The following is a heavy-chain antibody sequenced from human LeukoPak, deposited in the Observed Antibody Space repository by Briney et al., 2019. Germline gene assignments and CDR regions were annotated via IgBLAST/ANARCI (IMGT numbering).Heavy chain of an antibody. J-gene: IGHJ5*02. CDR2: INPNSGGT. Sequence: PGASVKVSCKASGYTFTGYYMHWVRQAPGQGLEWMGWINPNSGGTNSAQKFQGRVTMTRDTSISTAYMELSRLRSDDTAVYYCARKVPNDSSGYYYRGQFDPWGQGTLVTVSS. D-gene: IGHD3-22*01. V-gene: IGHV1-2*02. CDR1: GYTFTGYY. CDR3: ARKVPNDSSGYYYRGQFDP.